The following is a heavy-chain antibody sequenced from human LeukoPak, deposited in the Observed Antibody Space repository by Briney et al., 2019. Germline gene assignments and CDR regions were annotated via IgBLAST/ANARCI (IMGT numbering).Heavy chain of an antibody. CDR3: AKDRGSSTD. CDR1: GFTFMSYA. J-gene: IGHJ4*02. Sequence: GGSLRLSWAASGFTFMSYAMSWGRQAPGKGLEWVSAISGSGGSTYYADSVKGRFTISRDNSKNTLYLQMNSLRAEDTAVYHCAKDRGSSTDWGQGTLVTVSS. V-gene: IGHV3-23*01. CDR2: ISGSGGST. D-gene: IGHD6-6*01.